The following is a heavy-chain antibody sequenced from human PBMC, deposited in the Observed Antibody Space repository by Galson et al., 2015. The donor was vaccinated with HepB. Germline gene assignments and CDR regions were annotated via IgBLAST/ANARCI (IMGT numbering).Heavy chain of an antibody. CDR2: IYPGDSDT. V-gene: IGHV5-51*03. CDR1: GYSFTSYW. J-gene: IGHJ5*02. D-gene: IGHD3-9*01. Sequence: QSGAEVTKPGESLRISCKGSGYSFTSYWIGWVRQMPGKGLEWMGIIYPGDSDTRYSPSFQGQVTISADKSISTAYLQWSSLKASDTAMYYCARLYDILTGTTNWFDPWGQGTLVTVSS. CDR3: ARLYDILTGTTNWFDP.